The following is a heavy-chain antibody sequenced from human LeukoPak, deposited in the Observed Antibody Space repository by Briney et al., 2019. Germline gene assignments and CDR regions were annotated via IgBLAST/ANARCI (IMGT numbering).Heavy chain of an antibody. CDR3: ARGGDYEGWFDP. J-gene: IGHJ5*02. CDR2: LFSGGGT. Sequence: PGGSLRLSCAASGFSVSNNYMNWVRQAPEKGLEWVSVLFSGGGTHYADSVRGRFTISRDNSKNTLYLQINSLRAEDTAVYYCARGGDYEGWFDPWGQGTLVTVSP. CDR1: GFSVSNNY. D-gene: IGHD4-17*01. V-gene: IGHV3-53*01.